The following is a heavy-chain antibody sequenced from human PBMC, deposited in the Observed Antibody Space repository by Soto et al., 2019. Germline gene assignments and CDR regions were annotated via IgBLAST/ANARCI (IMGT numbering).Heavy chain of an antibody. CDR3: ARDLRLNIVVVVAATLRPYYYYGMDV. V-gene: IGHV3-30-3*01. Sequence: QVQLVESGGGVVQPGRSLRLSCAASGFTFSSYAMHWVRQAPGKGLEWVAVISYDGSNKYYADSVKGRFTISRDNSKNTLYLXXNXLXXEDTAVYYCARDLRLNIVVVVAATLRPYYYYGMDVWGQGTTVTVSS. CDR2: ISYDGSNK. J-gene: IGHJ6*02. CDR1: GFTFSSYA. D-gene: IGHD2-15*01.